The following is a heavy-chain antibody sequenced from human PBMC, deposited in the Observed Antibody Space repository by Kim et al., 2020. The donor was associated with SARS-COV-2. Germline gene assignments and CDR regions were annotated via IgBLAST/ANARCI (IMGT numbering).Heavy chain of an antibody. Sequence: SETLSLTCTVSGGSITSYSHYWGWIRQPPGKGLEWLGNIYHSGSTAYNPSLESRVIISVDTSNNKFALKLSSVTAADTAVYYCARHGFYYDSGSYSAFDIWGQGALVTVS. CDR2: IYHSGST. V-gene: IGHV4-39*01. CDR1: GGSITSYSHY. D-gene: IGHD3-10*01. CDR3: ARHGFYYDSGSYSAFDI. J-gene: IGHJ3*02.